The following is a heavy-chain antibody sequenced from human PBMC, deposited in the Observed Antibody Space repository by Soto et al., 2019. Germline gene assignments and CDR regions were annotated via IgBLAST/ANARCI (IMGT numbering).Heavy chain of an antibody. J-gene: IGHJ4*02. V-gene: IGHV3-33*01. CDR3: ARAGLRYVIYYFDN. CDR1: GFTFSSYG. D-gene: IGHD2-8*01. CDR2: IWYDGSNK. Sequence: QVQLVESGGGVVQPGRSLRLSCAASGFTFSSYGMHWVRQAPGKGLEWVAVIWYDGSNKYYADSVKGRFTISRDNYKNTLYLQMQSLRPEDTAVYYCARAGLRYVIYYFDNWGQGTLVTVSS.